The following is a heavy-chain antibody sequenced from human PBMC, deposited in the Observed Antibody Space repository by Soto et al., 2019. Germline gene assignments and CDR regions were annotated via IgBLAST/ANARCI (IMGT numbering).Heavy chain of an antibody. V-gene: IGHV4-34*01. CDR2: INHSGST. CDR3: ARVGFYGDYYYYYGMDV. Sequence: SETLSLTCAFYGGSFSGYYWSWIRQPPGKGLEWIGEINHSGSTNYNPSLKSRVTISVDTSKNQFSLKLSSVTAADTAVYYCARVGFYGDYYYYYGMDVWGQGTTVTVS. J-gene: IGHJ6*02. CDR1: GGSFSGYY. D-gene: IGHD4-17*01.